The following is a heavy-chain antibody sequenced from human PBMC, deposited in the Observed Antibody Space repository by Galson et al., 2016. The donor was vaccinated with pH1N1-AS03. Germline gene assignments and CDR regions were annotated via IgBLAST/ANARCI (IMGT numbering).Heavy chain of an antibody. CDR3: ARRSAAVSGRGCVDV. V-gene: IGHV3-21*01. D-gene: IGHD6-19*01. CDR2: ISSSSSYI. CDR1: GFTFRTYG. Sequence: LRLSCAASGFTFRTYGMNWVRQAPGKGLEWVSSISSSSSYIYYADSVKGRFTISRDNARNSLYLQMNSLRAEDTAVYYCARRSAAVSGRGCVDVWGQGTTVTVSS. J-gene: IGHJ6*02.